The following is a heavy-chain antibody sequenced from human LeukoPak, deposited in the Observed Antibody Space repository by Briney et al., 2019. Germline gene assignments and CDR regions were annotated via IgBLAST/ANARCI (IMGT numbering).Heavy chain of an antibody. V-gene: IGHV3-30*02. D-gene: IGHD3-22*01. J-gene: IGHJ4*02. CDR2: IRYDGSSK. Sequence: PGGSLRLSCAASGFTFSSYGMHWVRQAPGKGLEWVAFIRYDGSSKYYADSVKGRFTISRDNSKNTLYLQMNSLRAEDTAVYYCVLVVAKTLFDYWGQGTLVTVSS. CDR3: VLVVAKTLFDY. CDR1: GFTFSSYG.